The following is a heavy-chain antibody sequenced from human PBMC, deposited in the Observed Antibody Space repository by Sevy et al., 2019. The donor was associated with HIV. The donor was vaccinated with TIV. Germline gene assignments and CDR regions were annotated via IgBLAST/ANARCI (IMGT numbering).Heavy chain of an antibody. J-gene: IGHJ4*02. CDR1: GGSFSGYY. CDR3: ARGSVAGNFDY. V-gene: IGHV4-34*01. D-gene: IGHD6-19*01. CDR2: INHSGST. Sequence: SETLSLTCAVYGGSFSGYYWSWLRQPPGKGLEWIGEINHSGSTNYNPSLKSRVTISVDTSKNQFSLKLSSVTAADTAVYYCARGSVAGNFDYWGQGTVVTVSS.